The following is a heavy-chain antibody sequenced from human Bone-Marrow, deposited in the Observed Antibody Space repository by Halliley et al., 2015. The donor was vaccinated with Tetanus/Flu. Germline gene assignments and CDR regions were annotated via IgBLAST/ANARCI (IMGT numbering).Heavy chain of an antibody. Sequence: SLRLSCAASGFSFSEYYMGWIRQAPGKGLEWVSYTSSSGSTIYYADSVKGRFTISRDNARNSLFLQLNSLTAEDAAVYYCARGLFYHSFSFDNWGQGTLVSVSS. J-gene: IGHJ4*02. CDR2: TSSSGSTI. CDR1: GFSFSEYY. V-gene: IGHV3-11*01. D-gene: IGHD3-16*01. CDR3: ARGLFYHSFSFDN.